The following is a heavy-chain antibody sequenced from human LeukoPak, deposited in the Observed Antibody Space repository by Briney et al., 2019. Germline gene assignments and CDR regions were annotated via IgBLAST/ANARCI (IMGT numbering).Heavy chain of an antibody. CDR1: GFTVSSNS. CDR2: IYSDNT. J-gene: IGHJ4*02. V-gene: IGHV3-53*01. D-gene: IGHD4/OR15-4a*01. CDR3: ARRAGAYSHPYDY. Sequence: GSLRLSCTVSGFTVSSNSMSWVRQAPGKGLEWVSFIYSDNTHYSDSVKGRFTISRDDSKNTLYLQMNSLRAEDTAVYYCARRAGAYSHPYDYWGQGTLVTVSS.